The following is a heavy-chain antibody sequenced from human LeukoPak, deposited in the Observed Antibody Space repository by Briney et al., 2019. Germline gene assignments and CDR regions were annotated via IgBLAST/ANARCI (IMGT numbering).Heavy chain of an antibody. CDR1: GFTFSSYD. CDR2: IGTAGDS. CDR3: ARAYSRTWYDSPPDY. D-gene: IGHD6-13*01. V-gene: IGHV3-13*01. J-gene: IGHJ4*02. Sequence: GGSLRLSCAASGFTFSSYDMHWVRQATGKGLEWVSGIGTAGDSYYPGSVKGRFTISRENAKNSFYLQMNSLRAGDTAVYYCARAYSRTWYDSPPDYSGQGTLVSASS.